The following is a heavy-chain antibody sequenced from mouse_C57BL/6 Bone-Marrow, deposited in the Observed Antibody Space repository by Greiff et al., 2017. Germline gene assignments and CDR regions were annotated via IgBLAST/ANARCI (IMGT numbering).Heavy chain of an antibody. Sequence: QVQLQQSGAELARPGASVKLSCKASGYTFTSYGISWVKQRTGQGLEWIGEIYPRSGNTYYNEKFKGKATLTADKSSSTAYMALRSLTSEDSAVYFCAREGDYYGSSLDYYFDYWGQGTTLTVSS. D-gene: IGHD1-1*01. V-gene: IGHV1-81*01. CDR2: IYPRSGNT. CDR3: AREGDYYGSSLDYYFDY. CDR1: GYTFTSYG. J-gene: IGHJ2*01.